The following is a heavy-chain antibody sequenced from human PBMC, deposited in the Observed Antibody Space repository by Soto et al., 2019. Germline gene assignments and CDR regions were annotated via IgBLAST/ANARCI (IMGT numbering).Heavy chain of an antibody. CDR2: LYHSGIT. Sequence: PSETLSLTCAVSGGSISSSNWWRWVRQTPGKGLEWIGELYHSGITNYNPSLKSRVTISVDKSKNQFSLKLSSVTAADTAVYYCAHDIAAVGIFFDDWGQETLVTVSS. V-gene: IGHV4-4*02. CDR3: AHDIAAVGIFFDD. CDR1: GGSISSSNW. J-gene: IGHJ4*01. D-gene: IGHD6-13*01.